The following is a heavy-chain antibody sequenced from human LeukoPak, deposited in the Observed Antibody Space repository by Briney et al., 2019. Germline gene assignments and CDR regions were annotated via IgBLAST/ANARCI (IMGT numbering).Heavy chain of an antibody. CDR1: GFTFSSYG. V-gene: IGHV3-33*01. D-gene: IGHD4-23*01. CDR3: ARDKYGGPGGFFDY. Sequence: PGRSLGLSCAASGFTFSSYGMHWVRQAPGKGLEWVAVIWYDGSNKYYADSVKGRFTISRDNSKNTLYLQMNSLRAEDTAVYYCARDKYGGPGGFFDYWGQGTLVTVSS. J-gene: IGHJ4*02. CDR2: IWYDGSNK.